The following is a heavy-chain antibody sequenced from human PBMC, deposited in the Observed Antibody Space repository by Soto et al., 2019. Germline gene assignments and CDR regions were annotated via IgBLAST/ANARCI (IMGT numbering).Heavy chain of an antibody. CDR2: LQTDGSHP. V-gene: IGHV3-74*01. CDR1: GFKFDYYW. CDR3: ARGCDPDY. J-gene: IGHJ4*02. D-gene: IGHD2-21*01. Sequence: EVQLVESGGGLVQPGGSLRLSCVASGFKFDYYWMHWVRQAPGGGLMWISRLQTDGSHPAYADSVKGRFTITRDNAKNTLYLQMNNLRVDDTAIYYCARGCDPDYWCQGTLVTVSS.